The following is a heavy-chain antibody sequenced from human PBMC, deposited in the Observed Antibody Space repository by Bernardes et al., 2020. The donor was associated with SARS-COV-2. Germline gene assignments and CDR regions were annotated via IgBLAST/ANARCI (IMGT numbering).Heavy chain of an antibody. Sequence: GSLRLPYAASVFTFSGYSMNWVRPAPGKGLEWVSSISSSTGTIYYADSVKGRFTISRDNAKNSLYLQMNSLRDEDTAVYYCAREGCSTTSCYTFDYYYGMDVWGQGTTVTVSS. CDR1: VFTFSGYS. D-gene: IGHD2-2*02. V-gene: IGHV3-48*02. CDR3: AREGCSTTSCYTFDYYYGMDV. J-gene: IGHJ6*02. CDR2: ISSSTGTI.